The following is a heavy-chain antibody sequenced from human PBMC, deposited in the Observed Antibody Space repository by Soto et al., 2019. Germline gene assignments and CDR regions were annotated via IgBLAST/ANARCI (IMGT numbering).Heavy chain of an antibody. D-gene: IGHD3-16*01. V-gene: IGHV3-33*01. Sequence: QVQLVESGGDVVQPGRSLRLSCVVSGFVFSNFGMHWVRQAPDKGLEWLAVIWYDGSKQYYGDSVKGRFTISRDNSKNTVYLQINSLRVDDTAVYFCARASPHPDPYDFYYWGQGTLVTVSS. CDR1: GFVFSNFG. J-gene: IGHJ4*02. CDR2: IWYDGSKQ. CDR3: ARASPHPDPYDFYY.